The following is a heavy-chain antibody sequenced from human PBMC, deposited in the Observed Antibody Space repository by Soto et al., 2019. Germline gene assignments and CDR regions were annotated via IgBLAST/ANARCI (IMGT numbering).Heavy chain of an antibody. J-gene: IGHJ5*02. D-gene: IGHD3-10*01. Sequence: SETLSLTCTVSGGSISSSSYYWGWIRQPPGKGLEWIGSIYYSGSTYYNPSLKSRVTISVDTSKNQFSLKLSSVTAADTAVYYCARLRITMVRGVRKPYNWFDPWGQGTLVTVSS. V-gene: IGHV4-39*01. CDR2: IYYSGST. CDR1: GGSISSSSYY. CDR3: ARLRITMVRGVRKPYNWFDP.